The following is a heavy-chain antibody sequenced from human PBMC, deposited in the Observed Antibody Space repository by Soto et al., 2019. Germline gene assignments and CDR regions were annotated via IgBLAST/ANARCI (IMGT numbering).Heavy chain of an antibody. V-gene: IGHV3-30*18. CDR2: ISYDGSNK. J-gene: IGHJ4*02. D-gene: IGHD6-13*01. CDR3: AKVIEFQQLVGFDY. CDR1: GFTFSSYG. Sequence: QVQLVESGGGVVQPGRSLRLCCAASGFTFSSYGMHWVRQAPGKGLELVAVISYDGSNKYYADSVKGRFTISRDNSKNTLYLQMNSLRAEDTAVYYCAKVIEFQQLVGFDYWGQGTLVTVSS.